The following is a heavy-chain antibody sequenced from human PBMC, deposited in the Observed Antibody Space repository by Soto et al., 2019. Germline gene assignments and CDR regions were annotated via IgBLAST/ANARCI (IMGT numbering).Heavy chain of an antibody. CDR1: GFTVSSNY. V-gene: IGHV3-66*01. CDR3: VRVFDTYYFDL. CDR2: IYSGGST. Sequence: GGSLRLSCAASGFTVSSNYMSWVRQAPGKGLEWVSVIYSGGSTYYADSVKGRSTISRDNSKKTLYLQMNSLRSEDTAVYYCVRVFDTYYFDLWGQGNMVTVSS. J-gene: IGHJ4*02. D-gene: IGHD3-9*01.